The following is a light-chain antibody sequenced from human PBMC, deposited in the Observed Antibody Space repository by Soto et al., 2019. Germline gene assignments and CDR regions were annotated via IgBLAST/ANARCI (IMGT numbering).Light chain of an antibody. CDR2: MGS. CDR3: MQAVQTPWT. V-gene: IGKV2-28*01. Sequence: EIVMTQSPLSLPVTPGEPASISCRSSQSLLHSNGFNYLDWYLQKPGQSPKLLIYMGSNRASGVPERYSGSGSGTDFTMRISRVEAEDVGIYYCMQAVQTPWTFGQGTKVEFK. CDR1: QSLLHSNGFNY. J-gene: IGKJ1*01.